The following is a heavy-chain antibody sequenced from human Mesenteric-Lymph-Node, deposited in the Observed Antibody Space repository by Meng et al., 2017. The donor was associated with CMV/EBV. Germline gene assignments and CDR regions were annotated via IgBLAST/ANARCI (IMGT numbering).Heavy chain of an antibody. CDR3: GRGQQTFDP. CDR2: ISPNTGDT. Sequence: QVQLVQSGAEVKKHGASVKVSCKASGYSFTGYSIHWVRQAPGQGLEWMGRISPNTGDTIYEENFQGRVTMTRDTSINTAYMELSSLTSDDTAVYYCGRGQQTFDPWGQGTLVTVSS. J-gene: IGHJ5*02. CDR1: GYSFTGYS. V-gene: IGHV1-2*06. D-gene: IGHD1-1*01.